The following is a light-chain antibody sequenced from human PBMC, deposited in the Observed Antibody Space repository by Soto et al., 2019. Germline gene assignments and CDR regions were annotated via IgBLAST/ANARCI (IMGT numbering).Light chain of an antibody. V-gene: IGKV1-5*03. Sequence: DIQMTQSPSTLSASVGDRVTITCRASQSISSWLAWYQQTPGKAPKLLIHKASSLQSGVPSRFSGSGYGTEFTLTVSSLQPDDFATYYCQQYHSYPFTFGGGTKVEIK. CDR3: QQYHSYPFT. CDR2: KAS. CDR1: QSISSW. J-gene: IGKJ4*01.